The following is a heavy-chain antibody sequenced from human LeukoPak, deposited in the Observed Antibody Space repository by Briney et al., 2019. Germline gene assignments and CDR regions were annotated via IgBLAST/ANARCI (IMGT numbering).Heavy chain of an antibody. CDR1: GDSVSINSVS. D-gene: IGHD2-2*01. Sequence: SQTLSLTFAISGDSVSINSVSWNWVSQSPSRGLEWLGRTYYRSTWYNDYAVSVRGRITVNPDTSKNQFSLHLNSVTPEDTAVYYCARRLTQYDCFDPWGQGILVTVSS. CDR2: TYYRSTWYN. J-gene: IGHJ5*02. CDR3: ARRLTQYDCFDP. V-gene: IGHV6-1*01.